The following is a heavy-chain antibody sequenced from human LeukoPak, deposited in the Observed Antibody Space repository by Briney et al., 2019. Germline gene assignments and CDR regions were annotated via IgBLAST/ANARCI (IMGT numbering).Heavy chain of an antibody. CDR1: GFTFSDYY. J-gene: IGHJ5*02. Sequence: GGSLRLSCAASGFTFSDYYMSWIRQAPGKGLEWVSYISSSGSTIYYADSVKGRFTISRDNAKNTLYLQMNSLRAEDTAVYYCAKGFVVVVSATQSSWFDPWGQGTLVTVSS. CDR2: ISSSGSTI. V-gene: IGHV3-11*01. D-gene: IGHD2-15*01. CDR3: AKGFVVVVSATQSSWFDP.